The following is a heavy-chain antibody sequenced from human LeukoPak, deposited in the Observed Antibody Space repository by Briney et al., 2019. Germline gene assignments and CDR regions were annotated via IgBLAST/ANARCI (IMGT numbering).Heavy chain of an antibody. J-gene: IGHJ4*02. V-gene: IGHV4-39*07. CDR1: GSSISSSSYY. CDR2: IYYSGST. Sequence: PSETLSLTCTVSGSSISSSSYYWGWIRQPPGKGLEWIGSIYYSGSTYYNPSLKSRVTISLDTSKNQFSLKLSSVTAADTAVYYCASNSGYVYLFDYWGQGTLVTVSS. D-gene: IGHD5-12*01. CDR3: ASNSGYVYLFDY.